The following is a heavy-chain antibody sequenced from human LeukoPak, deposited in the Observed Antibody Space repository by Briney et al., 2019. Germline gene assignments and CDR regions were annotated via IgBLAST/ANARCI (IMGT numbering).Heavy chain of an antibody. CDR3: ARRMGYDSSGYYYVREDY. V-gene: IGHV5-51*01. Sequence: GESLKISCKGSGYSFTSYWIGWVRQMPGKGLEWMGIIYPGDSDTRYSPSFQGQVTISADKSISTAYLQWSSLKASDTAMYYCARRMGYDSSGYYYVREDYWGQGTLVTVSS. D-gene: IGHD3-22*01. CDR2: IYPGDSDT. CDR1: GYSFTSYW. J-gene: IGHJ4*02.